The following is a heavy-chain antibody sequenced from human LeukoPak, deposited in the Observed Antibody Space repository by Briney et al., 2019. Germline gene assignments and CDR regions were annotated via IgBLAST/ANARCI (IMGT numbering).Heavy chain of an antibody. CDR2: IYYSGST. J-gene: IGHJ4*02. CDR1: GGSISSYY. CDR3: ARDSPPQRN. V-gene: IGHV4-59*01. D-gene: IGHD2/OR15-2a*01. Sequence: SETLSLTCTVSGGSISSYYWSWLRQPPGNGLEWIGYIYYSGSTNYNPSLKSRVTISVDTSKNQFSLKLSSVTAADTAVYYCARDSPPQRNWGQGTLVTVSS.